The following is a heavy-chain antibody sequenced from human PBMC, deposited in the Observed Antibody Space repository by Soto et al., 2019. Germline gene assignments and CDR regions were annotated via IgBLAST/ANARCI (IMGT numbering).Heavy chain of an antibody. Sequence: GGSLRLSCAASGFTFSYYAMHWVRQAPGKGLEWVAVISYDGSNNYFPDSVKGRFTISRDNSKNTLYLQMNSLRPEDTAVYYCARESNDNTGYPENYFDYWGQGTLVTVSS. CDR3: ARESNDNTGYPENYFDY. J-gene: IGHJ4*02. D-gene: IGHD3-22*01. CDR1: GFTFSYYA. V-gene: IGHV3-30-3*01. CDR2: ISYDGSNN.